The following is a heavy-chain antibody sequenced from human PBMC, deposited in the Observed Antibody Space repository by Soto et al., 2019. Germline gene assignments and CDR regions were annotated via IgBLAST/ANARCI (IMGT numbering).Heavy chain of an antibody. Sequence: GGSLRLSCAASGFTFSAYSMNWVRQAPGKGLEWVSYISSSSGTIYYADSVKGRFTISRDNAKNSLFLQMNSLRAEDTAVYYCAGDRGFGETKPHWGQGTLVTVSS. V-gene: IGHV3-48*01. D-gene: IGHD3-10*01. CDR2: ISSSSGTI. CDR3: AGDRGFGETKPH. CDR1: GFTFSAYS. J-gene: IGHJ4*02.